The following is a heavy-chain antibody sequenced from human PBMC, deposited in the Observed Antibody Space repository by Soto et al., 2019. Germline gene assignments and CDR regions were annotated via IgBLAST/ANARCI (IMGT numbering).Heavy chain of an antibody. CDR3: AREGGYRYGSWN. CDR2: ISSSSSYI. D-gene: IGHD5-18*01. V-gene: IGHV3-21*01. J-gene: IGHJ1*01. CDR1: GFTFSNYG. Sequence: EVQLVESGGGLVKPGGSLRLSCAASGFTFSNYGMNWVRQAPGKGLEWVSSISSSSSYIYYADSVKGRFTISRDNAKNLLYLQMNRLRAAGTAVYYCAREGGYRYGSWNWCQGTLVTVSS.